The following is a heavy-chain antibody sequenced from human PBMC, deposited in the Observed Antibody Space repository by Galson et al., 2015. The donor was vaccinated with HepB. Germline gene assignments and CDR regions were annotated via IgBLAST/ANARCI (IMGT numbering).Heavy chain of an antibody. Sequence: PALVKPTQTLTLTRTFSGFSLSTSAVGVGWIRQPPGKALEWLALIYWDDDKRYSLSLKSRLTITKDTSRKQVVLTMTNMDPVDAATYYCARTSNYGILTDYYKDDAFDMWGQGTMVTVFS. V-gene: IGHV2-5*02. D-gene: IGHD3-9*01. CDR3: ARTSNYGILTDYYKDDAFDM. J-gene: IGHJ3*02. CDR2: IYWDDDK. CDR1: GFSLSTSAVG.